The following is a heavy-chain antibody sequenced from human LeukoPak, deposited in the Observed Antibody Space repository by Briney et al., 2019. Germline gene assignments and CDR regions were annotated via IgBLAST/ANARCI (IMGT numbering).Heavy chain of an antibody. Sequence: SETLSLTCAVYGGSFSGYYWSWIRQPPGKGLEWIGEINHSGSTNYNPSLKSRVTISVDMSKNQFSLKLSSVTAADTAVYYCATLGVVVLVDYWGQGTLVTVSS. CDR1: GGSFSGYY. CDR2: INHSGST. CDR3: ATLGVVVLVDY. J-gene: IGHJ4*02. V-gene: IGHV4-34*01. D-gene: IGHD2-2*01.